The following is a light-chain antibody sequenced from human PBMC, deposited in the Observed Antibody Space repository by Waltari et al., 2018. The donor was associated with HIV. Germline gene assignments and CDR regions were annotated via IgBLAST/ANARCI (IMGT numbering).Light chain of an antibody. Sequence: ATRMTQSPPSVSAATGDTVNITCRARRDIETHLAWYQHKPGRAPHLLIYGASTLPKGVPARFNGSGSGTSFSLTVTCLQSEDFATYFCQQYHDSPRTFGLGTTV. CDR2: GAS. CDR1: RDIETH. V-gene: IGKV1-8*01. J-gene: IGKJ1*01. CDR3: QQYHDSPRT.